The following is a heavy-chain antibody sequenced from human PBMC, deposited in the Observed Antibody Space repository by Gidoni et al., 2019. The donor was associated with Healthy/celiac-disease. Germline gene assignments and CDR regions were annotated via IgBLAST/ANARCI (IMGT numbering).Heavy chain of an antibody. D-gene: IGHD1-7*01. CDR1: GGTFSSYA. J-gene: IGHJ4*02. CDR3: ASGRYNWNYEAKFDY. Sequence: QVQLVQSGAEVKKPGSSVTVSCKASGGTFSSYAISWVRQAPGQGLEWMGRIIPILGIANYAQKFQGRVTITADKSTSTAYMELSSLRSEDTAVYYCASGRYNWNYEAKFDYWGQGTLVTVSS. V-gene: IGHV1-69*04. CDR2: IIPILGIA.